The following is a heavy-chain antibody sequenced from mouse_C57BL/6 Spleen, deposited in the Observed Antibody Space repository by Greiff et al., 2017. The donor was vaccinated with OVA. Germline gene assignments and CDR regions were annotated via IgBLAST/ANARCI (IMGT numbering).Heavy chain of an antibody. CDR2: IYPGDGDT. Sequence: VQLQQSGAELVKPGASVKISCKASGYAFSSYWMNWVKQRPGKGLEWIGQIYPGDGDTNYNGKFKGKATLTADKSSSTAYMQLSSLTSEDSAVYFCARGREYYAMDYWGQGTSVTVSS. CDR1: GYAFSSYW. V-gene: IGHV1-80*01. CDR3: ARGREYYAMDY. J-gene: IGHJ4*01.